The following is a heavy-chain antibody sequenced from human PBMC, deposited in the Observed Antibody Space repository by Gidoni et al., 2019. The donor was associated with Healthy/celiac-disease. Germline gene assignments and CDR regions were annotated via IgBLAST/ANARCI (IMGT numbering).Heavy chain of an antibody. CDR3: ARGVYYDSSGYYYY. CDR1: GYTFTSYA. CDR2: INAGNGNT. J-gene: IGHJ4*02. Sequence: QVQLVQSGAEVKKPGASVKVSCKASGYTFTSYAMHWVRQAPGQRLEWMGWINAGNGNTKYSQKFQGRVTITRDTSASTAYMELSSLRSEDTAVYYCARGVYYDSSGYYYYWGQGTLVTVSS. V-gene: IGHV1-3*01. D-gene: IGHD3-22*01.